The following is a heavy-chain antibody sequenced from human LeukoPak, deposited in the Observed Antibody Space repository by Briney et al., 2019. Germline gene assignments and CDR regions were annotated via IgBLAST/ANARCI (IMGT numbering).Heavy chain of an antibody. Sequence: SETLSLTCTVSGGSLSGHFWSWFRRPPGKGLENIGYIHSSGSTNYNPSYKSRVTVSLEMSKNQFSLSLSSVTAADTAVYYCARDPGDTDWYNFDFWGQGILVTDSS. J-gene: IGHJ4*02. V-gene: IGHV4-59*11. CDR2: IHSSGST. D-gene: IGHD3-9*01. CDR3: ARDPGDTDWYNFDF. CDR1: GGSLSGHF.